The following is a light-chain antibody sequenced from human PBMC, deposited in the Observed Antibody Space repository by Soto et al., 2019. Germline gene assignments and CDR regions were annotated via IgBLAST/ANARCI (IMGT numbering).Light chain of an antibody. Sequence: QSALTQPASVSGSPGQSITISCTGTSSDVGVYNYVSWYQQHPGEAPKLMIYDVNDRPSGVSNRFSGSKSGNTASLTISGLQAEDEADYYCSSYTTNSTVVFGGGTKLTVL. CDR3: SSYTTNSTVV. V-gene: IGLV2-14*03. CDR2: DVN. J-gene: IGLJ2*01. CDR1: SSDVGVYNY.